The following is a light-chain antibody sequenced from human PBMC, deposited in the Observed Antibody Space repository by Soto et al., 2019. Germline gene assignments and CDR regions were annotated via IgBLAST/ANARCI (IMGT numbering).Light chain of an antibody. CDR1: QGIGND. V-gene: IGKV1-6*02. J-gene: IGKJ4*01. CDR2: AAS. CDR3: LQDFHFPLS. Sequence: AIQMTQSPSSLSASVGDRVTITCRASQGIGNDLAWYQQKPGKAPKHLIYAASTLQSGVPSRFSGNGSGTDFTLTIRSLQPGDLASYYCLQDFHFPLSFGGGTKVEIK.